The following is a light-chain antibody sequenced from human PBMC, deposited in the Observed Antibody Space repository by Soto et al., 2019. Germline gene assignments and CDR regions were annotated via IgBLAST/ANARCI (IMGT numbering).Light chain of an antibody. CDR3: IQHNSYPQT. V-gene: IGKV1-17*01. CDR2: AAS. Sequence: DIQMTQSPSSLSASVGDRVTITCRASQGIRDAVGWYQQKPGKAPKRLIYAASSLQSGVPSRFSGTGSWTEFTHTISSLQPEDLAPYYSIQHNSYPQTFGQGTKVEIK. J-gene: IGKJ1*01. CDR1: QGIRDA.